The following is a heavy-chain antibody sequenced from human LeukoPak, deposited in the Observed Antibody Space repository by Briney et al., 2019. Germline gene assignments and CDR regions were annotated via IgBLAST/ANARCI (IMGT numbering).Heavy chain of an antibody. Sequence: PGGSLRLSCAASGFTFSSYAMHWVRQAPGKGLEWVAVISYDGSNKYYADSVKGRFTISRDNSKNTLYLQMNSLRAEDTAVYYCARTKNPYCSSTGCYYYFDYWGQGTLVTVSS. CDR2: ISYDGSNK. CDR1: GFTFSSYA. D-gene: IGHD2-2*01. CDR3: ARTKNPYCSSTGCYYYFDY. V-gene: IGHV3-30-3*01. J-gene: IGHJ4*02.